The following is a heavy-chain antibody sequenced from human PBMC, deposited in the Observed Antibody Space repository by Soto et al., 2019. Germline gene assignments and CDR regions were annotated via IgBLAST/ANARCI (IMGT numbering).Heavy chain of an antibody. CDR2: LYTGGTI. CDR3: ARGCGGGSCYSDWDY. J-gene: IGHJ4*02. CDR1: GFSVSSKY. V-gene: IGHV3-53*01. D-gene: IGHD2-15*01. Sequence: EVQLVESGGGLVQPGGSLRLSCAASGFSVSSKYMSWVRQAPDKGLEWVSVLYTGGTIFYTDSVRGRFTISRNSSNNTLYLQRNSLRAEDTAVYYCARGCGGGSCYSDWDYWGQGTLVTVST.